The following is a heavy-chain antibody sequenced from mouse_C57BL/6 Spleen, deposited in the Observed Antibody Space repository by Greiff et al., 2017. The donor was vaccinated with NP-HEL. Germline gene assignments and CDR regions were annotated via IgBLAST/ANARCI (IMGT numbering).Heavy chain of an antibody. CDR2: IDPSDSEP. Sequence: QVQLQQSGAELVRPGSSVKLSCKASGYTFTSYWMHWVKQRPIQGLEWIGNIDPSDSEPHYNQKFKDKATLTVDKSSSTAYMQLSSLTSEDSAVYYCARWWLGLLRCDYFDYWGQGPTLTFSS. CDR1: GYTFTSYW. D-gene: IGHD4-1*01. CDR3: ARWWLGLLRCDYFDY. J-gene: IGHJ2*01. V-gene: IGHV1-52*01.